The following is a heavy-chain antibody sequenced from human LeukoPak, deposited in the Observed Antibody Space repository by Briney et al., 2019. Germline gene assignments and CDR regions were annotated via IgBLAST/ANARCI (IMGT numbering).Heavy chain of an antibody. CDR1: GFTFSNYW. CDR3: AREKFLEWYAVAGTFGYFDY. V-gene: IGHV3-7*03. J-gene: IGHJ4*02. Sequence: PGGSPRLSCAASGFTFSNYWMSWVRQAPGKGLEWVANIKQDGSEKYYVDSVKGRFTISRDNAKNSLYLQMNSLRAEDTAVYYCAREKFLEWYAVAGTFGYFDYWGQGTLVTVSS. CDR2: IKQDGSEK. D-gene: IGHD6-19*01.